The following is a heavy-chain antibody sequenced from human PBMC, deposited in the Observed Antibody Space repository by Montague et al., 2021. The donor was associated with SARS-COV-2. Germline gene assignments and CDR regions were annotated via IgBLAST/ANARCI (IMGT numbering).Heavy chain of an antibody. CDR2: INHSGST. V-gene: IGHV4-34*01. D-gene: IGHD4-17*01. J-gene: IGHJ6*02. CDR3: ASVPTVTTYYYYYYGMDV. Sequence: SETLSLTCAVYGGSFSGYYWSWIRQPPGKGLEWIGEINHSGSTNYNPSLKSRVTISVDTSKNQFSLELSSVTAADTAVYYCASVPTVTTYYYYYYGMDVWGQGTTVTVSS. CDR1: GGSFSGYY.